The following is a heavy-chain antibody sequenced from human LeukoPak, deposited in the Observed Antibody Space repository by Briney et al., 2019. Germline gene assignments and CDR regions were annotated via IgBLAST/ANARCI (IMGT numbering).Heavy chain of an antibody. D-gene: IGHD2-15*01. CDR2: INTDGNEK. Sequence: GGALRLSCAVSGFTFSTYWMAWVRQAPGKGLECVATINTDGNEKSYVGSVKGRFTISRDNAKNSLYLQMNSLRVEDTAVYYCARDIWRSFDFRGQGSLVTVSS. J-gene: IGHJ5*01. CDR1: GFTFSTYW. CDR3: ARDIWRSFDF. V-gene: IGHV3-7*01.